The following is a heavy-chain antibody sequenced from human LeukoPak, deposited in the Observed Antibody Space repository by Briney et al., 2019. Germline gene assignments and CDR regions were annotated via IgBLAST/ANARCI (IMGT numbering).Heavy chain of an antibody. CDR2: IYTSGST. D-gene: IGHD4-17*01. CDR3: ARDSGYGDYDDYFDY. V-gene: IGHV4-4*07. CDR1: GGSVSSYY. Sequence: SETLSLTCTVSGGSVSSYYWSWIRQPAGKGLEWIGRIYTSGSTNYNPSLKSRVTMSVDTSKNQFSLKLSSVTAADTAVYYCARDSGYGDYDDYFDYWGQGTLVTVSS. J-gene: IGHJ4*02.